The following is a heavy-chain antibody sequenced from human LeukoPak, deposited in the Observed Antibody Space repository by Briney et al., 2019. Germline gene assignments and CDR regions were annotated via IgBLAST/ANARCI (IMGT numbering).Heavy chain of an antibody. J-gene: IGHJ4*02. CDR2: ISSSGSTI. CDR1: GFTFSSYE. D-gene: IGHD2-15*01. V-gene: IGHV3-48*03. CDR3: AGYCSGGSCYLPPT. Sequence: PGGSLRLSCAASGFTFSSYEMNWVRQAPGKGLEWVSYISSSGSTIYYADSVKGRFTISRDNAKNSLYLQMNSLRAEDTAVYYCAGYCSGGSCYLPPTWGQGTLVTVSP.